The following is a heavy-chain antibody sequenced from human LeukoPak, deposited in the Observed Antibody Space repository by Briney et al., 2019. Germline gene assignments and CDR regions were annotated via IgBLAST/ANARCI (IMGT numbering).Heavy chain of an antibody. V-gene: IGHV4-39*01. CDR2: IYYSGST. CDR1: GGSLSGYY. Sequence: SETLSLTCAVYGGSLSGYYWGWIRQPPGKGLEWIGSIYYSGSTYYNPSLKSRVTISVDTSKNQFSLKLSSVTAADTAVYYRARVNYYDSSGYSIDYWGQGTLVTVSS. CDR3: ARVNYYDSSGYSIDY. J-gene: IGHJ4*02. D-gene: IGHD3-22*01.